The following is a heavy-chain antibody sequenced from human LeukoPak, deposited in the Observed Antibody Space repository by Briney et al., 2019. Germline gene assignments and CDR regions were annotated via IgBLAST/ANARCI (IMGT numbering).Heavy chain of an antibody. CDR2: LSGTGGAT. CDR1: GFTFTSYA. CDR3: AKRRDLLLVPSVFDI. V-gene: IGHV3-23*01. J-gene: IGHJ3*02. Sequence: SGGSLRLSCVASGFTFTSYAMSWVRQAPGKGLEWVSSLSGTGGATYYADSVKGRFTISRDISKNTLYLQMNSLRVDDTAVYFCAKRRDLLLVPSVFDIWGQGTMVSVTS. D-gene: IGHD1-26*01.